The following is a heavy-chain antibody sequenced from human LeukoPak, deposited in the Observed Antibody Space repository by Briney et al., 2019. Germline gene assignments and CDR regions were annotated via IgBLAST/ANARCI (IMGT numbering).Heavy chain of an antibody. CDR2: ISWNSGTI. D-gene: IGHD3/OR15-3a*01. CDR1: GFPFDDYG. V-gene: IGHV3-9*01. CDR3: AKDFCTSATCYNDY. J-gene: IGHJ4*02. Sequence: PGRSLRLSCVASGFPFDDYGMHWVRQAPGKGLEWVSSISWNSGTIGYADSVTGRFTISRDNAKNSLYLQMNSLRAEDTALYYCAKDFCTSATCYNDYWGQGILVTVSA.